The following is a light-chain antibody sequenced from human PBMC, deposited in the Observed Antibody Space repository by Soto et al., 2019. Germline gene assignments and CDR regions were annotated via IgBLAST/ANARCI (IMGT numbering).Light chain of an antibody. V-gene: IGKV1-27*01. CDR1: QGIREY. Sequence: DIQKTQSPSSLSASVGDRVTITCRASQGIREYLGWYQKKPGKPPKLLIYSASNLQSGVPSRFSGSGSGTDFTLTISSLQPEDVATYYCQIYNSAPRPFGQGTRVEI. CDR2: SAS. J-gene: IGKJ1*01. CDR3: QIYNSAPRP.